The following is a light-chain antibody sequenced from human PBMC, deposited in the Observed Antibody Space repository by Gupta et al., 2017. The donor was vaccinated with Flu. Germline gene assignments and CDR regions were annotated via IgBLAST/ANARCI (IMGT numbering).Light chain of an antibody. CDR2: DVS. J-gene: IGLJ1*01. V-gene: IGLV2-14*01. Sequence: QSALTQPASVSGSPGQSITISCTGTSSDVGRSDYVSWCRQDPGKAPKLVIYDVSNRPSGVSSRFSGSKSGNTASLTISGLQAEDETDYYCSSYTSSSTFYVFGSGTKVTVL. CDR1: SSDVGRSDY. CDR3: SSYTSSSTFYV.